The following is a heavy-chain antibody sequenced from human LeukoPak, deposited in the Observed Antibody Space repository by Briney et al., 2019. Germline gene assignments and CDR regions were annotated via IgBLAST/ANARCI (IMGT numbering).Heavy chain of an antibody. V-gene: IGHV3-21*01. J-gene: IGHJ6*02. Sequence: PGGSLRLSCAASGFTFSSYSMNWVRQAPGKGLEWVSSISSSSSYIYYADSVKGRFTISRDNAKNSLYLQMNSLRAEDTAVYYCAREGDYGGNYYYYYGMDVWGQGTTVTVSS. D-gene: IGHD4-23*01. CDR1: GFTFSSYS. CDR2: ISSSSSYI. CDR3: AREGDYGGNYYYYYGMDV.